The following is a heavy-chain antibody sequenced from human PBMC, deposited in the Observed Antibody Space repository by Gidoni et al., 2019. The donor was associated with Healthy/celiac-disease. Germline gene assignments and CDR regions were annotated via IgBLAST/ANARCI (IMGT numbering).Heavy chain of an antibody. CDR1: GGSISSSNW. Sequence: QVQLQESGPGLVQPSGTLSLTCAVAGGSISSSNWWSWVRQPPGKGLEWIGEIYHSGSTNYNPSLKSRVTISVDKSKNQFSLKLSSVTAADTAVYYCASLDSGSYIPIDYWGQGTLVTVSS. D-gene: IGHD1-26*01. J-gene: IGHJ4*02. CDR3: ASLDSGSYIPIDY. CDR2: IYHSGST. V-gene: IGHV4-4*02.